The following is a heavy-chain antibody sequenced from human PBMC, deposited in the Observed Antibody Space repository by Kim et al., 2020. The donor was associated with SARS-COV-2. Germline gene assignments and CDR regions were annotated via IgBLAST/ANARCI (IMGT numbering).Heavy chain of an antibody. CDR2: VYYTGST. Sequence: SETLSLTCTVSGCSISSSSYYWGWIRQPPGKGLEWIGSVYYTGSTYYNPSLKSRVAISVDASKNQFSLKVNSVTAADTAVYYCVRHFRGTSIRFLGLFPLDYWGQGTLVTVSS. CDR1: GCSISSSSYY. CDR3: VRHFRGTSIRFLGLFPLDY. V-gene: IGHV4-39*01. J-gene: IGHJ4*02. D-gene: IGHD3-3*01.